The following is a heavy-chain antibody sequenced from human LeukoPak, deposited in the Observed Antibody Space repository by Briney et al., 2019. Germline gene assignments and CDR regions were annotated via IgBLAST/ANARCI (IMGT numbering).Heavy chain of an antibody. V-gene: IGHV1-2*06. CDR2: INPNSGDT. CDR1: GYTFSGSY. Sequence: ASVKVSCKASGYTFSGSYIHWVRQAPGQGLEWMGRINPNSGDTNYAQNLHGRVTMTRDTSITTAYMELNSLTSDDTAVYFCARSAEHCNNGVCFTDYYMDVWGKGTTVTVSS. J-gene: IGHJ6*03. D-gene: IGHD2-8*01. CDR3: ARSAEHCNNGVCFTDYYMDV.